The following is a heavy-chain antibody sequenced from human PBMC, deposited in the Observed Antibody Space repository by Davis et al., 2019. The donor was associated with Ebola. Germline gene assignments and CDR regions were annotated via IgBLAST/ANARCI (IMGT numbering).Heavy chain of an antibody. J-gene: IGHJ5*02. CDR1: GGSFGTYY. V-gene: IGHV4-34*01. Sequence: SETLSLTCAVSGGSFGTYYWSWIRQPPGKGLEWLGEINHNGDTNYNPSLKSRVTISVDKSKNQFSLKLSSVTAADTAVYYCARAYSVWFDPWGQGTLVTVSS. D-gene: IGHD2-15*01. CDR2: INHNGDT. CDR3: ARAYSVWFDP.